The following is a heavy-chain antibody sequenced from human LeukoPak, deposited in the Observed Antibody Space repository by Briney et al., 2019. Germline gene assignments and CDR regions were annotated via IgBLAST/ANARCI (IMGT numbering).Heavy chain of an antibody. CDR1: GYSFNTSG. CDR3: ARWGKSQGCRGGSCPDY. V-gene: IGHV1-18*01. CDR2: ISAYNGNT. D-gene: IGHD2-15*01. Sequence: ASVKVSCKASGYSFNTSGITWVRQAPGQGLEWMGWISAYNGNTNHAQKFQGRVSMTTDTSTTTAYMELRGLRSDDTAVYFCARWGKSQGCRGGSCPDYWGQGTLVTVSS. J-gene: IGHJ4*02.